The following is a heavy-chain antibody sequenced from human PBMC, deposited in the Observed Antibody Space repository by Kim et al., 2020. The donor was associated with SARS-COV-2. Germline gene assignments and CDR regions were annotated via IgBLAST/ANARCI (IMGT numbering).Heavy chain of an antibody. D-gene: IGHD1-26*01. CDR2: IYYSGST. V-gene: IGHV4-61*01. J-gene: IGHJ5*02. CDR3: ARGLITTTTLSGWFDP. Sequence: SETLSLTCTVSGGSVSSGSYYWNWIRQPPGKGLEWIGYIYYSGSTNYNPSLKSRVTISVDTSKNQFSLKLSSVTAADTAVYYCARGLITTTTLSGWFDPWGQGTLVTVSS. CDR1: GGSVSSGSYY.